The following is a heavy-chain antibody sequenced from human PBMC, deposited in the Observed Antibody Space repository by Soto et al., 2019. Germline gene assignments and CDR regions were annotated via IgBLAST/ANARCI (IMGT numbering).Heavy chain of an antibody. J-gene: IGHJ4*02. V-gene: IGHV1-24*01. CDR1: GYTLTELS. Sequence: ASVKVSCKVSGYTLTELSMHWVRQAPGKGLEWMGGFDPEDGETIYAQKFQGRVTMTEDTSTDTAYMELSSLRSGDTAVYYCATDQLSDYPYYFDYWGQGTLVTVSS. CDR3: ATDQLSDYPYYFDY. D-gene: IGHD4-17*01. CDR2: FDPEDGET.